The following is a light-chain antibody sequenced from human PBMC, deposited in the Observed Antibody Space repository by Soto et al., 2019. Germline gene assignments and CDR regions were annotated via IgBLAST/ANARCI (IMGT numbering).Light chain of an antibody. Sequence: EIVMTQSPATLSVSPGERATLSCRAGQSVSGNLAWYQQKPGQAPRLLIYGASTRATGIPARFSGSGSGTEFTLTISSLQSEDFAVSYCQQYNTWPTFGQGTRLEIK. CDR2: GAS. CDR3: QQYNTWPT. J-gene: IGKJ5*01. CDR1: QSVSGN. V-gene: IGKV3-15*01.